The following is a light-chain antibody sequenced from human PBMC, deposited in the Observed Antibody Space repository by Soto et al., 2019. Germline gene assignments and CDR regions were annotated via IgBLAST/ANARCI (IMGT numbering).Light chain of an antibody. CDR3: QKRSNWPPT. Sequence: EIVLTQSPATLSLSPGERATLSCRASESINNYLAWYQQKPGQAPRLLISDASNRATGIPARFSGSGSGTDFTLTISSLEHEDFVVYYCQKRSNWPPTFGGGTKVEIK. CDR2: DAS. V-gene: IGKV3-11*01. CDR1: ESINNY. J-gene: IGKJ4*01.